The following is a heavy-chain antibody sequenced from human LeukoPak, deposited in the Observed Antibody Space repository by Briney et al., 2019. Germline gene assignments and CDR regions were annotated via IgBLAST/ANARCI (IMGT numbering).Heavy chain of an antibody. V-gene: IGHV3-15*01. J-gene: IGHJ4*02. CDR2: IKRKSDRGTT. D-gene: IGHD6-19*01. CDR3: ATSTSGWDYFDF. Sequence: GGSLRLSCAASGFTFSNAWMSWVRQAPGKGLEWVGHIKRKSDRGTTDYAAPVKGRFTISRDDSKNTMYLQMNSLRTEDTAVYSCATSTSGWDYFDFWGQGTVVTVSS. CDR1: GFTFSNAW.